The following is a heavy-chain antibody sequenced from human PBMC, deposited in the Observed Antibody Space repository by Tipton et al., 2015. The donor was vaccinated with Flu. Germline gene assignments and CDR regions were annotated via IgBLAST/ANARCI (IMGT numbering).Heavy chain of an antibody. CDR2: TSYDGSEE. D-gene: IGHD3/OR15-3a*01. CDR1: GLTLSTYG. V-gene: IGHV3-30*04. Sequence: SLRLSCEASGLTLSTYGVHWVRQAPGKGLEWVAVTSYDGSEEYYADSVKGRFTISRDTSKNTVYLQMDSLRNEDTAVYYCAPALDLINCGLDAWGQGTTVTVSS. J-gene: IGHJ6*02. CDR3: APALDLINCGLDA.